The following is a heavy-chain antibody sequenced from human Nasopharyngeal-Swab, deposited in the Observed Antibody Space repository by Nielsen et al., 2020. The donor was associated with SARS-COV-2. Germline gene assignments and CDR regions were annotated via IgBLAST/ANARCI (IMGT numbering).Heavy chain of an antibody. CDR1: GGSFSGYY. Sequence: GSLRLSCAVYGGSFSGYYWSWIRQPPGKGLEWIGEINHSGSTNYNPSLKSRVTISVDTSKNQFSLKLSSVTAADTAVYYCAKDYYDSSGYLDAFDIWGQGTMVTVSS. CDR3: AKDYYDSSGYLDAFDI. D-gene: IGHD3-22*01. V-gene: IGHV4-34*01. J-gene: IGHJ3*02. CDR2: INHSGST.